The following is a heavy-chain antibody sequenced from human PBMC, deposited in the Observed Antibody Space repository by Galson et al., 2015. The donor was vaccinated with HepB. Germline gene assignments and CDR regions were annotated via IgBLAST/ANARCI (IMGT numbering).Heavy chain of an antibody. D-gene: IGHD3-10*01. Sequence: ETLSLTCTVSGDSISNRNYYWGWIRQPPGKGLEWIGSIYYSGSTYYNPSLKSRVTIFVDTSKNQFSLKLNSVTAADTAVYYCANIGDGDASDIWGQGTLVTVSS. CDR2: IYYSGST. J-gene: IGHJ3*02. V-gene: IGHV4-39*01. CDR3: ANIGDGDASDI. CDR1: GDSISNRNYY.